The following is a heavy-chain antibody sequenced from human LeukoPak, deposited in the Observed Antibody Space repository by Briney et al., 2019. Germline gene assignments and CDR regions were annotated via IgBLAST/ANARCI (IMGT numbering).Heavy chain of an antibody. Sequence: ASVKVSCKASGYTFTSYSMHWVRQAPGQGLEWMGILNPSGGGTSYTQKFQGRVTMTRDMSTSTVYMELSSLRSEGTAVYYCARALYSSSWYVLNYWGQGTLVTVSS. J-gene: IGHJ4*02. CDR1: GYTFTSYS. D-gene: IGHD6-13*01. CDR3: ARALYSSSWYVLNY. CDR2: LNPSGGGT. V-gene: IGHV1-46*01.